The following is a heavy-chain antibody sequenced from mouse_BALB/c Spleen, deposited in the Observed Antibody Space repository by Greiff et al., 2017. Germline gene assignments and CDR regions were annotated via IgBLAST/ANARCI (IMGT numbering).Heavy chain of an antibody. D-gene: IGHD2-10*02. J-gene: IGHJ4*01. CDR2: ISDGGSYT. CDR1: GFTFSDYY. CDR3: ARDPGYGNYGAMDY. V-gene: IGHV5-4*02. Sequence: EVQLVESGGGLVKPGGSLKLSCAASGFTFSDYYMYWVRQTPEKRLEWVATISDGGSYTYYPDSVKGRFTISRDNAKNNLYLQMSSLKSEDTAMYDCARDPGYGNYGAMDYWGQGTSVTVSS.